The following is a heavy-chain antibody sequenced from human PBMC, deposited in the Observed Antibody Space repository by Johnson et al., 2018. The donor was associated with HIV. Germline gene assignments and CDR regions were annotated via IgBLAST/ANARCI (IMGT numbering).Heavy chain of an antibody. J-gene: IGHJ3*02. D-gene: IGHD4-17*01. CDR1: GFSFSSYG. V-gene: IGHV3-33*05. CDR3: ARVLGDYAYHI. CDR2: ISFAGTQK. Sequence: QVQLVESGGGVVQPGRSLRLSCAASGFSFSSYGMHWVRQAPGKGLEWVAAISFAGTQKNNADSVKGRFTISRDNSKNTLDLQMNSLRVEDTAVYYCARVLGDYAYHIWGQGTMVTV.